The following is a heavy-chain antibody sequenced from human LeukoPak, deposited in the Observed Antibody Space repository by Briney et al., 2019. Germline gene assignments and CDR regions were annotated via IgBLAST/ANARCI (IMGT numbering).Heavy chain of an antibody. J-gene: IGHJ4*02. D-gene: IGHD3-10*01. CDR2: ISSSSSYI. CDR3: ARSGYGSGSYYSLDY. V-gene: IGHV3-21*01. CDR1: GFTFSSYS. Sequence: GSLRLSCAASGFTFSSYSMNWVRQAPEKGLEWVSSISSSSSYIYYADSVKGRFTISRDNAKNSLYLQMNSPRAEDTAVYYCARSGYGSGSYYSLDYWGQGTLVTVSS.